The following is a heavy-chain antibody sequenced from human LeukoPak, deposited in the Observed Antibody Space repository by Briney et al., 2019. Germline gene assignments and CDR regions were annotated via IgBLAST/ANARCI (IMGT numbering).Heavy chain of an antibody. V-gene: IGHV3-48*01. D-gene: IGHD3-22*01. Sequence: GGSLRLSCAASGFTFSSYGMNWVSRAPGKGLEWVSYISRSSTTIYYADSVKGRFTISRDNAKDSLYPQMNSPRAEDTAVYYCARGGYYDSSGYPPEYWGQGTLVTVSS. CDR1: GFTFSSYG. CDR2: ISRSSTTI. CDR3: ARGGYYDSSGYPPEY. J-gene: IGHJ4*02.